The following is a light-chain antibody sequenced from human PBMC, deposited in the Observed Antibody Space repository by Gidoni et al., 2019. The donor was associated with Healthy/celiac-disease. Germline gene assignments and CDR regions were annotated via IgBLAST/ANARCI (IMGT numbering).Light chain of an antibody. CDR2: AAS. Sequence: DIQRTQYPSSLSASVGDRVTITCRASQSISSYLNWYQQKPGKAHKLLIYAASSLQSGVPSRFSGSGSGTDFTLTISSLQPEDFATYYCQQSYSTPRTFGQGTKLEIK. CDR1: QSISSY. J-gene: IGKJ2*01. CDR3: QQSYSTPRT. V-gene: IGKV1-39*01.